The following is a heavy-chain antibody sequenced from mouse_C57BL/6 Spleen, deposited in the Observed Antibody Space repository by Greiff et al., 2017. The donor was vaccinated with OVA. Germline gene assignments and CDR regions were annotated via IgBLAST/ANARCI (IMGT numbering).Heavy chain of an antibody. CDR2: IDPSDSYT. D-gene: IGHD1-1*01. V-gene: IGHV1-69*01. Sequence: QVHVKQPGAELVMPGASVKLSCKASGYTFTSYWMHWVKQRPGQGLEWIGEIDPSDSYTNYNQKFKGKSTLTVDKSSSTAYMQLSSLTSEDSAVYYCAKSSYDYYAMDYWGQGTTVTVSS. CDR1: GYTFTSYW. CDR3: AKSSYDYYAMDY. J-gene: IGHJ4*01.